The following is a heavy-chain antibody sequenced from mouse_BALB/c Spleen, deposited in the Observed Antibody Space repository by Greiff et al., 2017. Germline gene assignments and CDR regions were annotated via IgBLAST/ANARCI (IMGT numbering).Heavy chain of an antibody. Sequence: EVKLMESGGDLVKPGGSLKLSCAASGFTFSSYGMSWVRQTPDKRLEWVATISSGGSYTYYPDSVKGRFTISRDNAKNTLYLQMSSLKSEDTAMYYCASPRSTMIPAWFAYWGQGTLVTVSA. D-gene: IGHD2-4*01. V-gene: IGHV5-6*01. CDR3: ASPRSTMIPAWFAY. CDR2: ISSGGSYT. CDR1: GFTFSSYG. J-gene: IGHJ3*01.